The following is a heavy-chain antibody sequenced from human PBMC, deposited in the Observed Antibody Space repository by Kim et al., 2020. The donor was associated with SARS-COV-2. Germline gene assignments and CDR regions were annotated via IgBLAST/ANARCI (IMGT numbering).Heavy chain of an antibody. CDR2: ISSSSSYI. CDR1: GFTFSSYS. D-gene: IGHD2-21*02. Sequence: GGSLRLSCAASGFTFSSYSMNWVRQAPGKGLEWVSSISSSSSYIYYADSVKGRFTISRDNAKNSLYLQMNSLRAEDTAVYYCARDLSAYCGGDCSLPLLGPLGYWGQGTLVTVSS. J-gene: IGHJ4*02. V-gene: IGHV3-21*01. CDR3: ARDLSAYCGGDCSLPLLGPLGY.